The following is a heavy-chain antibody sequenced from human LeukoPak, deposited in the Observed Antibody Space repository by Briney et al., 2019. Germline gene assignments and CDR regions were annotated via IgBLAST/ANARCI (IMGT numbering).Heavy chain of an antibody. CDR3: ARALYNWNGVFDY. V-gene: IGHV3-30-3*01. Sequence: GGSLRLSCAASGFTFSSYAMPWVRQAPGKGLEWVAVISYDGSNKYYADSVKGRFTISRDNSKNTLYLQMNSLRAEDTAVYYCARALYNWNGVFDYWGQGTLVTVSS. CDR2: ISYDGSNK. D-gene: IGHD1-1*01. CDR1: GFTFSSYA. J-gene: IGHJ4*02.